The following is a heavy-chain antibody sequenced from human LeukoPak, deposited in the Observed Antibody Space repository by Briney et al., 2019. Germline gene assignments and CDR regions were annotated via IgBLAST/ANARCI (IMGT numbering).Heavy chain of an antibody. CDR1: GDYFSSHY. J-gene: IGHJ3*02. V-gene: IGHV4-59*11. CDR2: ISHIGRT. Sequence: SETLSLTCAVSGDYFSSHYWTWIRQSPGTGLEWIGYISHIGRTNYNPSLKSRVTISIDTSKNQFSLKLRSVTAADTAVYYCARDLVTVTKGFDIWGQGTMVSVSS. CDR3: ARDLVTVTKGFDI. D-gene: IGHD4-17*01.